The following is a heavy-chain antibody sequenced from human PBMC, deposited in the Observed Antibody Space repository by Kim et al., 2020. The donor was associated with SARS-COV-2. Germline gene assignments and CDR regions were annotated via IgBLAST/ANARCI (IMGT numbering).Heavy chain of an antibody. D-gene: IGHD2-15*01. CDR2: IFPGDSDT. V-gene: IGHV5-51*01. Sequence: GESLKISCKGSGYSFTNHWIAWVRQMPGKGLEWMEIIFPGDSDTKYNPSFKGQVTMSADNSINTAYLKWSSLEASDTAIYYCARRGSEKLRPSVMDVWGQGTTVTVSS. J-gene: IGHJ6*02. CDR3: ARRGSEKLRPSVMDV. CDR1: GYSFTNHW.